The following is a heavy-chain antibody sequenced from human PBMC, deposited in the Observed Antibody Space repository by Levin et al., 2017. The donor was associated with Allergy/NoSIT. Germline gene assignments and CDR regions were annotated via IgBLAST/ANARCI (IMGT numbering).Heavy chain of an antibody. Sequence: AASVKVSCKASGYTFTSYAMNWVRQAPGQGLEWMGWINTNTGNPTYAQGFTGRFVFSLDTSVSTAYLQISSLKAEDTAVYYCARGDCSSSNCYFYYWGQGTLVTVSS. CDR3: ARGDCSSSNCYFYY. CDR2: INTNTGNP. V-gene: IGHV7-4-1*02. D-gene: IGHD2-2*01. CDR1: GYTFTSYA. J-gene: IGHJ4*02.